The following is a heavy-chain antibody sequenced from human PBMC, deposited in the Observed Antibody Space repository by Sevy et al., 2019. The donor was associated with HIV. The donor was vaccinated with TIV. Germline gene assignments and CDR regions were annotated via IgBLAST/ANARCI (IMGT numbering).Heavy chain of an antibody. V-gene: IGHV1-24*01. CDR2: FDPEDGDPEDGKT. CDR3: ATTKDYYDSSGYPFDY. D-gene: IGHD3-22*01. J-gene: IGHJ4*02. CDR1: GYTLNEFS. Sequence: ASVKVSCKVSGYTLNEFSMHWVRQAPGKGLEWMTTFDPEDGDPEDGKTIYAQKFLGRVTVTEDTSTDTAYMELSSLRSEDTADYYCATTKDYYDSSGYPFDYWGQGTLVTVSS.